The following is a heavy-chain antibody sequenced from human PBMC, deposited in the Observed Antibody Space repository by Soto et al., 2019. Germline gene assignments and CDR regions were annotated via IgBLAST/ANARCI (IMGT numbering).Heavy chain of an antibody. CDR3: AKDRTAVVEFVTDY. D-gene: IGHD6-19*01. Sequence: PGGSLRLSCAASGFTFSSYGMHWVRQAPGKGLEWVAVISYDGSNKYYADSVKGRFTISRDNSKNTLYLQMNSLRAEDTAVYYCAKDRTAVVEFVTDYWGQGTLVTVSS. J-gene: IGHJ4*02. V-gene: IGHV3-30*18. CDR1: GFTFSSYG. CDR2: ISYDGSNK.